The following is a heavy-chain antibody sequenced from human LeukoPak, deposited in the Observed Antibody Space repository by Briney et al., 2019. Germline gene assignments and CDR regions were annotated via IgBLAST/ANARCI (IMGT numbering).Heavy chain of an antibody. Sequence: SETLSLTCAVYGGSFSGYYWSWIRQPPGKGLEWIGEINHSGSTNYNPSLKSRVTISVDTSKNQFSLKLSSVTAADTAVYYCARRGALLLWFGEFTTYFDYWGQGTLVTVSS. CDR3: ARRGALLLWFGEFTTYFDY. CDR2: INHSGST. CDR1: GGSFSGYY. D-gene: IGHD3-10*01. J-gene: IGHJ4*02. V-gene: IGHV4-34*01.